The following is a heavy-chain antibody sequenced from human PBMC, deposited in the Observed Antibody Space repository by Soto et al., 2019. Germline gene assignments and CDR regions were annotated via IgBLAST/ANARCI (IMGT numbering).Heavy chain of an antibody. Sequence: EVQLVQSGAEVKKPGESLRISCKGSGYSFTSYWISWVRQMPGKGLEWMGRIDPSDSYTNYSPSFQGHVTISADKSISTAYLQWSSLKASDTAMYYCARLESESSSWQTRDYWGQGTLVTVSS. D-gene: IGHD6-13*01. J-gene: IGHJ4*02. CDR3: ARLESESSSWQTRDY. CDR2: IDPSDSYT. CDR1: GYSFTSYW. V-gene: IGHV5-10-1*03.